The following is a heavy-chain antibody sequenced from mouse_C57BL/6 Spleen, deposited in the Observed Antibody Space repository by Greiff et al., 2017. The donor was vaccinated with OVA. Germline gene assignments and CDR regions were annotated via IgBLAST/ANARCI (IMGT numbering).Heavy chain of an antibody. Sequence: QVHVKQPGAELVKPGASVKLSCKASGYTFTSYWMHWVKQRPGQGLEWIGMIHPNSGSTNYNEKFKSKATLTVDKSSSTAYMQLSSLTSEDSAVYYCAREVTGTNFDYWGQGTTLTVSS. V-gene: IGHV1-64*01. CDR1: GYTFTSYW. D-gene: IGHD4-1*01. J-gene: IGHJ2*01. CDR3: AREVTGTNFDY. CDR2: IHPNSGST.